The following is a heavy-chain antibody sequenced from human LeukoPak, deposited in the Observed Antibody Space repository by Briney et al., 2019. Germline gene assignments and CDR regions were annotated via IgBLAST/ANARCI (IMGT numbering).Heavy chain of an antibody. CDR2: IIPIFGTA. CDR3: AREPQIVVVVAATGIGAFDI. J-gene: IGHJ3*02. D-gene: IGHD2-15*01. V-gene: IGHV1-69*05. CDR1: GGTFSSYT. Sequence: GASVKVSCKASGGTFSSYTISWVRQAPGQGLEWMGRIIPIFGTANYAQKFQGRVTITTDESTSTAYMELSSLRSEDTAVYYCAREPQIVVVVAATGIGAFDIWGQGTMVTVSS.